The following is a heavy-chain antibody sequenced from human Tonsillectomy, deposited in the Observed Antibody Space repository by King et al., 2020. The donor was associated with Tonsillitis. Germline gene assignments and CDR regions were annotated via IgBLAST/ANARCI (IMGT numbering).Heavy chain of an antibody. CDR2: ITGYGNT. CDR3: ARKMGSGTTWFDT. V-gene: IGHV1-18*01. Sequence: LQLVQSGAEVKKPGASVKVSCKASGYTFNRYGITWVRQAPGQGLEWMGWITGYGNTNYAQKLQGRVTMTTDTSTSTAYMEVRSLRSDDTAVYYCARKMGSGTTWFDTWGQGTLVTVSS. D-gene: IGHD1-26*01. J-gene: IGHJ5*02. CDR1: GYTFNRYG.